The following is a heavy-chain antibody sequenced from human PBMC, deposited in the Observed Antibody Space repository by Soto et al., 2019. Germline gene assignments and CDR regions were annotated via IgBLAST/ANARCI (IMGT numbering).Heavy chain of an antibody. V-gene: IGHV1-46*01. Sequence: ASVMVSCKASGYSFTSYYMHWVRQAPGQGLEWMGIINPSGGSTSYAQKFQGRVTMTRDTSTSTVYMELSSLRSEDTAVYYCARGGVRGVIIDYWGQGTLVTVSS. CDR1: GYSFTSYY. CDR3: ARGGVRGVIIDY. J-gene: IGHJ4*02. CDR2: INPSGGST. D-gene: IGHD3-10*01.